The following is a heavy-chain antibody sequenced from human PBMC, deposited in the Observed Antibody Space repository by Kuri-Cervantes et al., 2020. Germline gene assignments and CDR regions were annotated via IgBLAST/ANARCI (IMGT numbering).Heavy chain of an antibody. J-gene: IGHJ4*02. V-gene: IGHV3-20*04. Sequence: GESMKISCAASGFTFDDYGMSWVRQAPGNGLGWVSGINWNGGSTGYAVSVKSRFTISSDRAESSLYQQMNNLRGEDTVVYYCARYGYGYDCPLDYWGQGFLVTVSS. CDR3: ARYGYGYDCPLDY. D-gene: IGHD5-18*01. CDR2: INWNGGST. CDR1: GFTFDDYG.